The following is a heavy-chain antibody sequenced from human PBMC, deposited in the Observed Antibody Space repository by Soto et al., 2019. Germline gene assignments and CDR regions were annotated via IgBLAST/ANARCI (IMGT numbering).Heavy chain of an antibody. Sequence: XVSLQLSCAASGFTFSTYTMSWVRQPPGKGLEWVSAVLQTGSSTFYADSVKGRFTISRDNSKNTLYLQMNNLRAEDTAVYYCAKDFTPDGYWDFDYWGQGTLVTVSS. CDR1: GFTFSTYT. V-gene: IGHV3-23*01. CDR3: AKDFTPDGYWDFDY. CDR2: VLQTGSST. D-gene: IGHD4-17*01. J-gene: IGHJ4*02.